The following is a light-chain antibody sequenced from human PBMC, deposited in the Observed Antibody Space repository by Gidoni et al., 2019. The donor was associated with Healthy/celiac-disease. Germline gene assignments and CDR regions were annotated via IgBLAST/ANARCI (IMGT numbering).Light chain of an antibody. CDR1: QSVLYSSNNNNY. V-gene: IGKV4-1*01. J-gene: IGKJ1*01. CDR2: WAS. Sequence: DIVMTKSPDSLAVSLGERATINCKSSQSVLYSSNNNNYLAWYQQKPGQPPKLLIYWASTRESGVPDRFSGSGSGTDFTLTISSLQAEDVAVYYCQQYYSPWTFXQXTKVEIK. CDR3: QQYYSPWT.